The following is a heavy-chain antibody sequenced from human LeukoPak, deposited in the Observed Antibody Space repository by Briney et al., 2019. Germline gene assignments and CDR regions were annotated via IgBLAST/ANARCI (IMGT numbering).Heavy chain of an antibody. J-gene: IGHJ4*02. Sequence: TGGSLRLSCAASGFTFSSYAMSWVRQAPGKGLEWVSTINFNGGRTYYADSVKGRFSVSRDNSKNTLYLQMNSLRVEDTAVYYCAKGGRGSWAGNTGDWGQGTLVSVSS. CDR2: INFNGGRT. CDR1: GFTFSSYA. CDR3: AKGGRGSWAGNTGD. V-gene: IGHV3-23*01. D-gene: IGHD3-10*01.